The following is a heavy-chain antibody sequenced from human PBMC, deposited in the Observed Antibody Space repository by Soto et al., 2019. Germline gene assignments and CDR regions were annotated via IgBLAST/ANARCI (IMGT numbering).Heavy chain of an antibody. CDR1: GFTFSSYA. Sequence: GGSLRLSCAASGFTFSSYAMSWVRQAPGKGLEWVSAISGSGGSTYYADSVKGRFTISRDNSKNTLYLQMNGLRAEDTAVYYCAKPYSSGWQNYYYYGMDVWGQGTTVTVSS. D-gene: IGHD6-19*01. J-gene: IGHJ6*02. CDR3: AKPYSSGWQNYYYYGMDV. CDR2: ISGSGGST. V-gene: IGHV3-23*01.